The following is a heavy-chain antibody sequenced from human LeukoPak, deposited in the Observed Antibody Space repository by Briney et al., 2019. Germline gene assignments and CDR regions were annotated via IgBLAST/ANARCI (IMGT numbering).Heavy chain of an antibody. Sequence: ASVRVSCKALGYTLSIHNIHWIRRAPGQGLEWMGVINPGGGSTNYAQKFQGRVTITTDESTSTAYMELSSLRSEDTAVYYCARKETSGIAAAGNDAFDIWGQGTMVTVSS. D-gene: IGHD6-13*01. V-gene: IGHV1-46*01. CDR3: ARKETSGIAAAGNDAFDI. CDR1: GYTLSIHN. CDR2: INPGGGST. J-gene: IGHJ3*02.